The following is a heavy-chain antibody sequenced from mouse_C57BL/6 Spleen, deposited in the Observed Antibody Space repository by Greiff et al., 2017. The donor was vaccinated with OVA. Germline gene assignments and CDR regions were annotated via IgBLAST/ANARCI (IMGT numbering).Heavy chain of an antibody. Sequence: VQLQQSGAELVKPGASVKISCKASGYAFSSYWMNWVKQRPGKGLEWIGQIYPGDGDTNYNVKFKDKATLTADKSSSTAYMQLNSLTSEASAVYFCARDTTIVAPGLDYWGQGTTLTVSS. V-gene: IGHV1-80*01. CDR1: GYAFSSYW. J-gene: IGHJ2*01. CDR3: ARDTTIVAPGLDY. D-gene: IGHD1-1*01. CDR2: IYPGDGDT.